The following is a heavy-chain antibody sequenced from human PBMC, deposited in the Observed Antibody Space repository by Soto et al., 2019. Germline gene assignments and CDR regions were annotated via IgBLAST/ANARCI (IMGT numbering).Heavy chain of an antibody. J-gene: IGHJ4*02. CDR2: IYPGDSDT. Sequence: ESLQISCKGSGYSFDSYWIGWVRQMPWKGLEWMGIIYPGDSDTRYSPSFQGQVTISADKSISTAYLQWNSLKASDTAMYYCARQAYCSSASCPIDYWGQGSLVTVSA. CDR1: GYSFDSYW. V-gene: IGHV5-51*01. D-gene: IGHD2-2*01. CDR3: ARQAYCSSASCPIDY.